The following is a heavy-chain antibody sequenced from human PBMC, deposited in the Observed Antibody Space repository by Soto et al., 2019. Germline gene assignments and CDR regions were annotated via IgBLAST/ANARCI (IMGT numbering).Heavy chain of an antibody. CDR1: GGSISSSSYY. D-gene: IGHD2-2*01. V-gene: IGHV4-39*01. J-gene: IGHJ6*03. CDR3: ARLPQLIVVVPARYYYYYMDV. Sequence: SETLSLTCTVSGGSISSSSYYWGWIRQPPGKGLEWIGSIYYSGSTYYNPSLKSRVTISVDTSKNQFSLKLSSVTAADTAVYYCARLPQLIVVVPARYYYYYMDVWGKGTTVTVSS. CDR2: IYYSGST.